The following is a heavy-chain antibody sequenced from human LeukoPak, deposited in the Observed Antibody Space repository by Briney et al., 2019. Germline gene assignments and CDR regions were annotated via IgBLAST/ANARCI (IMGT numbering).Heavy chain of an antibody. CDR1: GGSISTYY. CDR2: INHSGST. Sequence: SETLSLTCSVSGGSISTYYWSWIRQPPGKGLEWIGEINHSGSTNYNPSLKSRVTISVDTSKNQFSLKLSSVTAADTAVYYCARVRTMVRGVIIVYYMDVWGKGTTVTVSS. D-gene: IGHD3-10*01. V-gene: IGHV4-34*01. CDR3: ARVRTMVRGVIIVYYMDV. J-gene: IGHJ6*03.